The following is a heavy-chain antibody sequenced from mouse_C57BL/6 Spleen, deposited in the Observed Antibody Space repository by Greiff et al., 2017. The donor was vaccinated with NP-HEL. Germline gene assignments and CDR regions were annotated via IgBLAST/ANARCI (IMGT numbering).Heavy chain of an antibody. J-gene: IGHJ1*03. D-gene: IGHD1-1*02. Sequence: VQLQQSGAELMKPGASVKLSCKATGYTFTGYWIAWVKQRPGHGLVWIGEILPGSGSTKYIAKFKGKATFTADTSSNTAYMQLSSLTPEDSAIYYCARGDYGFSYWDFEVWGTGTTVTVSS. CDR2: ILPGSGST. CDR1: GYTFTGYW. CDR3: ARGDYGFSYWDFEV. V-gene: IGHV1-9*01.